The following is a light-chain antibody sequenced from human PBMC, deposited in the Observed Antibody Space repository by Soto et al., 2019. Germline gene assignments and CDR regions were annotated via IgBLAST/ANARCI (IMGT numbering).Light chain of an antibody. CDR1: QVIRND. Sequence: DIQMTQSPSSLSASVGDRVTITCRASQVIRNDLGWYQQKPGKAPKRLIYSASSLHSGAPARFSGSGSGTEFSLTISSLQPEDFATYYCLQHYRYPRTFGQGTKVEIK. V-gene: IGKV1-17*01. CDR3: LQHYRYPRT. J-gene: IGKJ1*01. CDR2: SAS.